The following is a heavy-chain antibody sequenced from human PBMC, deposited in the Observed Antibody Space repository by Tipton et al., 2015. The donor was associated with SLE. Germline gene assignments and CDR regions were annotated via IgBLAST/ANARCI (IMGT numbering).Heavy chain of an antibody. CDR2: IYASGST. CDR3: ARGMLTWRGAIIGVDV. V-gene: IGHV4-61*02. CDR1: GGSITNDNHY. D-gene: IGHD2-8*01. J-gene: IGHJ6*02. Sequence: TLSLTCTVSGGSITNDNHYWSWIRQPAGKGLEWIGRIYASGSTNYNPSLKSRVTMSVDTAKNQFSLKLTSVTAADTAVYYCARGMLTWRGAIIGVDVWGQGTSVNVSS.